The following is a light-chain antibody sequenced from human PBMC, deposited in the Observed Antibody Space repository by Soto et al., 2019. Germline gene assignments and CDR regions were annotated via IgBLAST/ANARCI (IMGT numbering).Light chain of an antibody. Sequence: EIVLTQSPGTLSLSPGERATLSCRASQSVSSSYSAWYQQKPGQAPSLLIYGASSRATGIPDRFSGSGSGTDFTLTISRLEPEDFAVYYCQQYGSSPPHTFGQGTKLEIK. J-gene: IGKJ2*01. CDR2: GAS. CDR3: QQYGSSPPHT. V-gene: IGKV3-20*01. CDR1: QSVSSSY.